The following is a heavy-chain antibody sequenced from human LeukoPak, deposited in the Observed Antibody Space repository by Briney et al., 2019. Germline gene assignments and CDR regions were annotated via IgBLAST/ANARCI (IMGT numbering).Heavy chain of an antibody. CDR3: ARAEVGATWDTYAFDI. D-gene: IGHD1-26*01. V-gene: IGHV3-21*01. J-gene: IGHJ3*02. CDR1: GFTFSSYS. CDR2: ISSSSSYI. Sequence: GGSLRLSCAASGFTFSSYSMTWVRQAPGKGLEWVSSISSSSSYIYYADSVKGRFTISRDNAKNSLYLQMNSLRAEDTAVYYCARAEVGATWDTYAFDIWGQGTMVTVSS.